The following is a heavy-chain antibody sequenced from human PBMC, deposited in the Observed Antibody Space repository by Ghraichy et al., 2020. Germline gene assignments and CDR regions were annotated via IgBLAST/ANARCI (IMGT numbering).Heavy chain of an antibody. J-gene: IGHJ5*02. V-gene: IGHV1-3*01. CDR1: GYTFTSYA. CDR2: INAGNGNT. D-gene: IGHD3-3*01. CDR3: ARGRYDFWSAHPRGNWFDP. Sequence: ASVKVSCKASGYTFTSYAMHWVRQAPGQRLEWMGWINAGNGNTKYSQKFQGRVTITRDTSASTAYMELSSLRSEDTAVYYCARGRYDFWSAHPRGNWFDPWGQGTLVTVSS.